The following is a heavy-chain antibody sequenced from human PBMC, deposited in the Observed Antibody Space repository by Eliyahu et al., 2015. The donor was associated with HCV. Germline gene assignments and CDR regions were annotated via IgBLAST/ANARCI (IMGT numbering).Heavy chain of an antibody. J-gene: IGHJ4*02. V-gene: IGHV3-64D*09. Sequence: EVQLVESGGGLVQPGGSLRLSCSASGFTFSSXAMHWXRQAPGKGLEYVSAISSNGGSTYYADSVKGRFTISRDNSKNTLYLQMSSLRAEDTAVYYCVKDPHFCGGYDYQLGWCYFDYWGQGTLVTVSS. CDR3: VKDPHFCGGYDYQLGWCYFDY. D-gene: IGHD5-12*01. CDR2: ISSNGGST. CDR1: GFTFSSXA.